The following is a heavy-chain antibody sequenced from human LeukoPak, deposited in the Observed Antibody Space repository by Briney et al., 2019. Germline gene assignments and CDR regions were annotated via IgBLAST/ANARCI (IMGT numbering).Heavy chain of an antibody. CDR1: GYTFTRYY. Sequence: ASVKVSCKASGYTFTRYYMHWVRQAPGQGLEWMGWINPNSGGTNYAQKFQGWVTMTGDTSISTAYMELSRLRSDDTAVYYCARGYSSGPRDYWGQGTLVTVSS. CDR2: INPNSGGT. D-gene: IGHD3-22*01. J-gene: IGHJ4*02. CDR3: ARGYSSGPRDY. V-gene: IGHV1-2*04.